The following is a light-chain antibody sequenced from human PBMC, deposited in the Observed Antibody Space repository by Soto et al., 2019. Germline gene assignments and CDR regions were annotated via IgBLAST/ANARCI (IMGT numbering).Light chain of an antibody. CDR2: GAS. CDR1: QSVSGH. V-gene: IGKV3D-15*01. CDR3: QQYNSWPPT. J-gene: IGKJ1*01. Sequence: ELVMTQSPATLSVSPGERVTLSCWASQSVSGHLAWYQQKVGQAPRLLINGASTRATGFPARFSGSGSGTEFTLTISSLQSEDFAVYYCQQYNSWPPTFGQGTKVDIK.